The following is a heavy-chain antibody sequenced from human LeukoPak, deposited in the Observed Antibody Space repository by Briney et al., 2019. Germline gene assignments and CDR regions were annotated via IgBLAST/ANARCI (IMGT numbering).Heavy chain of an antibody. J-gene: IGHJ4*02. D-gene: IGHD5-12*01. CDR3: ARSNIVATIDYFDY. CDR2: IKKDGSEK. V-gene: IGHV3-7*01. Sequence: SAGSLSLSCAASAFTFSSFWLSWVRQAPGKGLEWVANIKKDGSEKYYGDAVKGRFTISRDNVKNSLYLQMNSLRAEDTAAYYCARSNIVATIDYFDYWGQGTLVTVSS. CDR1: AFTFSSFW.